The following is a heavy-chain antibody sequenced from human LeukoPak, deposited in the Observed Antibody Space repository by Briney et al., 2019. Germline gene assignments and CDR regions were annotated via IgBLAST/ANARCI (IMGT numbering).Heavy chain of an antibody. CDR1: GGSFSGYY. CDR3: ARLYSSSVFDY. Sequence: SETLSLTCAVYGGSFSGYYWSWIRQPPGKGLEWIGEINHSGSTNYNPSLKSRVTISVDTSKNQFSLKLSSVTAADTAVYYCARLYSSSVFDYWGQGTLVTVSS. V-gene: IGHV4-34*01. D-gene: IGHD6-6*01. J-gene: IGHJ4*02. CDR2: INHSGST.